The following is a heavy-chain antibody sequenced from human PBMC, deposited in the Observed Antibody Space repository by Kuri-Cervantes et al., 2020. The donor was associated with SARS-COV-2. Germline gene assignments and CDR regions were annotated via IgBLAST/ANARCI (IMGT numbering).Heavy chain of an antibody. CDR3: ARDGSLGYSYGRYYYYGMDV. Sequence: GGSLRLSCAASGFTFSNYWMHWVRQGPGKGLVWVSRINSGGTTSSFAASVKGRFAISRDNSKNTLYLQMNSLRAEDTAVYYCARDGSLGYSYGRYYYYGMDVWGQGTTVTGSS. V-gene: IGHV3-74*01. J-gene: IGHJ6*02. D-gene: IGHD5-18*01. CDR2: INSGGTTS. CDR1: GFTFSNYW.